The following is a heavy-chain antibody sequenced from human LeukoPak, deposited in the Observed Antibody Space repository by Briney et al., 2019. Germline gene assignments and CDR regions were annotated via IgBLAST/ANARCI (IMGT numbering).Heavy chain of an antibody. CDR3: ARLNQLERFDAFDI. CDR2: IYYIGST. D-gene: IGHD1-1*01. J-gene: IGHJ3*02. CDR1: GGSISGYF. V-gene: IGHV4-59*08. Sequence: SETLSLTCTVSGGSISGYFWSWIRQSPGKGLEWIGYIYYIGSTKYNPSLKSRVTISVDTSKNQFSLKVKSVTAADTAVYYCARLNQLERFDAFDIWGQRDNGHRLF.